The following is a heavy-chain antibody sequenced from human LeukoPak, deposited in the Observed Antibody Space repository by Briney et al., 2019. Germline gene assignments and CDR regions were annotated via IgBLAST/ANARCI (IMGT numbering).Heavy chain of an antibody. D-gene: IGHD3-3*01. Sequence: GGSLRLSCAASGSTFSSYAMNWVRQAPGKGLEWVSSISSSSSYIYYADSVKGRFTISRDNAKNSLYLQMNSLRAEDTAVYYCARDHPETYYDFWSGYYDNWFDPWGQGTLVTVSS. J-gene: IGHJ5*02. CDR3: ARDHPETYYDFWSGYYDNWFDP. V-gene: IGHV3-21*01. CDR1: GSTFSSYA. CDR2: ISSSSSYI.